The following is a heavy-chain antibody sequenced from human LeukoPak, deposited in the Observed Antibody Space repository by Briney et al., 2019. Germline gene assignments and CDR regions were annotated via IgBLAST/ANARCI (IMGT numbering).Heavy chain of an antibody. V-gene: IGHV1-2*02. CDR3: ARSPASGSYYFDY. J-gene: IGHJ4*02. CDR1: GYTFTGYY. CDR2: INPNSGGT. D-gene: IGHD1-26*01. Sequence: ASVKVSCKASGYTFTGYYMHWVRQAPGQGLEWMGWINPNSGGTNYAQKFQGGVTMTRDTSISTAYMELSRLRSDDTAVYYCARSPASGSYYFDYWGQGTLVTVSS.